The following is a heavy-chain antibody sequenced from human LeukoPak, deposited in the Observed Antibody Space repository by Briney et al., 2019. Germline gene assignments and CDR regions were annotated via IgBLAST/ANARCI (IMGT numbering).Heavy chain of an antibody. CDR2: IYTSGST. J-gene: IGHJ5*02. CDR3: ARERGGYSYGAPDRRRNWFDP. Sequence: SETRSLTGTVSGGSISSYYWSWIRQPAGKGLEWIGRIYTSGSTNYNPSLKSRVTMSVDTSKNQFSLKLSSVTAADTAVYYCARERGGYSYGAPDRRRNWFDPWGQGTLVTVSS. CDR1: GGSISSYY. D-gene: IGHD5-18*01. V-gene: IGHV4-4*07.